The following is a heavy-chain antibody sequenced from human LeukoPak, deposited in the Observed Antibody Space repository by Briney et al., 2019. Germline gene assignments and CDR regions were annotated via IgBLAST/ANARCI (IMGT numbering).Heavy chain of an antibody. V-gene: IGHV1-18*01. CDR3: ARDTLYYDSSGYPDY. CDR1: GYTFTSYG. J-gene: IGHJ4*02. D-gene: IGHD3-22*01. Sequence: ASVKVPCTASGYTFTSYGISWVRQAPGQGLEWMGWINAYNGNTNYAQKLQGRVTMTTDTSTRTAYMELRSLRSDDTAVYYCARDTLYYDSSGYPDYWGQGTLVTVSS. CDR2: INAYNGNT.